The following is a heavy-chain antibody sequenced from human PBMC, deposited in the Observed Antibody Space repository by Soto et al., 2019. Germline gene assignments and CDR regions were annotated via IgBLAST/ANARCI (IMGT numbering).Heavy chain of an antibody. Sequence: GSLRLSCAASGFTFSSYGMHWVRQAPGKGLEWVAVIWYDGSNKYYADSVKGRFTISRDNSKNTLYLQMNSLRAEDTAVYYCARAYGDYRPVDYWGPGTLVTVSS. V-gene: IGHV3-33*01. CDR3: ARAYGDYRPVDY. CDR1: GFTFSSYG. CDR2: IWYDGSNK. J-gene: IGHJ4*02. D-gene: IGHD4-17*01.